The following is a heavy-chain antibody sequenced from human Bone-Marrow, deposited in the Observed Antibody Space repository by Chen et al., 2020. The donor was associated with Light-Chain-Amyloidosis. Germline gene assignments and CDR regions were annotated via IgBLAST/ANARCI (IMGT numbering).Heavy chain of an antibody. Sequence: QVQLVESGGGVVQPGRSLRLSCAASGFTFSSYAMHWVRPAPGKGLEWVAVISYDGRNKYYADSGKGRFTSSRDNSKNTLYLQMNSLRAEDTAVYYCASRDSSSSSGYYYYGMDVWGQGTTVTVSS. D-gene: IGHD6-6*01. CDR1: GFTFSSYA. CDR3: ASRDSSSSSGYYYYGMDV. CDR2: ISYDGRNK. J-gene: IGHJ6*02. V-gene: IGHV3-30*04.